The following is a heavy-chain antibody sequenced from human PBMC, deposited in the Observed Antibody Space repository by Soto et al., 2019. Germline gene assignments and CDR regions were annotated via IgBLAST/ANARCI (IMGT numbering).Heavy chain of an antibody. J-gene: IGHJ6*02. CDR2: IKQDGSEK. Sequence: PGGSLRLSCAASGFTFSSYWMSWVRQAPGKGLEWVANIKQDGSEKYYVDSVKGRFTISRDNAKNSLYLQMNSLRAEDTAVYYCARWGTTFYYYYGMDVWGQGTTVTVSS. CDR3: ARWGTTFYYYYGMDV. D-gene: IGHD1-26*01. CDR1: GFTFSSYW. V-gene: IGHV3-7*01.